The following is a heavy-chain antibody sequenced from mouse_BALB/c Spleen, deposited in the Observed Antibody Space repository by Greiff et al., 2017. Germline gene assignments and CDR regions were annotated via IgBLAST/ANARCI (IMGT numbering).Heavy chain of an antibody. CDR2: ISSGGST. D-gene: IGHD2-3*01. V-gene: IGHV5-6-5*01. Sequence: DVKLVESGGGLVKPGGSLKLSCAASGFTFSSYAMSWVRQTPEKRLEWVASISSGGSTYYPDSVKGRFTISRDNARNILYLQMSSLRSEDTAMFYCARDGYSWFAYWGQGTLVTVSA. CDR1: GFTFSSYA. CDR3: ARDGYSWFAY. J-gene: IGHJ3*01.